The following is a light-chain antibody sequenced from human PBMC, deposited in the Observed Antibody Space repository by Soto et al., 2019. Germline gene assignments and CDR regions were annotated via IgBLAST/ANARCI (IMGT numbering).Light chain of an antibody. CDR3: QQGYTTPIT. Sequence: DIQMTQSPSSLSASVGDRVTLTCRASQSISGYLNWYQQKPGRAPKLLIYTASSLQSGVPSRFSGSGSGTDFTLTISSLQPEDFATYHCQQGYTTPITFGQGTRLEIK. CDR1: QSISGY. J-gene: IGKJ5*01. V-gene: IGKV1-39*01. CDR2: TAS.